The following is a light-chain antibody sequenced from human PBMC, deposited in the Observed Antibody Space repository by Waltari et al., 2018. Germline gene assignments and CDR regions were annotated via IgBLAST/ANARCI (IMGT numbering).Light chain of an antibody. J-gene: IGLJ2*01. V-gene: IGLV2-8*01. Sequence: QFALTQPPSASGSPGQSVTISCTGTNSDVGTYNYVSWFQHHPGRAPKLLIYEVNKRPSGVPDRFSGSQSDNRASLTVSGLQADDEAVYHCSSYAGSNTLVFGGGTKLTVL. CDR1: NSDVGTYNY. CDR3: SSYAGSNTLV. CDR2: EVN.